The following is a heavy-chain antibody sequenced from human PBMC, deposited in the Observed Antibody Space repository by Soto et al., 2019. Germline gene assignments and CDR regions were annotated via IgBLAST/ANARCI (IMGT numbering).Heavy chain of an antibody. J-gene: IGHJ4*01. CDR2: IYSSGST. D-gene: IGHD5-18*01. CDR1: RGSISSYY. V-gene: IGHV4-4*09. CDR3: ASGFPGYSSGY. Sequence: QVQLQESGPGLVEPSETLSLTCTVSRGSISSYYWSWIRQPPGKGLEWIGYIYSSGSTTYNPSLKRRVTLSVDTSKNQFSLNLKSVTAVDTAIHYCASGFPGYSSGYWGHGNLVTVSS.